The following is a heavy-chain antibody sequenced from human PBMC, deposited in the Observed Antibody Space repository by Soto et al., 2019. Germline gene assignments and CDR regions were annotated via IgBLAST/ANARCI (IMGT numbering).Heavy chain of an antibody. CDR3: AREFGDTGWFDP. J-gene: IGHJ5*02. CDR1: GFTFSDYN. D-gene: IGHD2-21*01. Sequence: QVHLVESGGGLVTPGGSLRLSCAASGFTFSDYNMNWIRQAPGKGLEWVSSISSTGSTIYYPVSLKGRFTISRDNSKTSLYLEMSSLRAEDTAVYYCAREFGDTGWFDPWGQGTLVTVSS. CDR2: ISSTGSTI. V-gene: IGHV3-11*01.